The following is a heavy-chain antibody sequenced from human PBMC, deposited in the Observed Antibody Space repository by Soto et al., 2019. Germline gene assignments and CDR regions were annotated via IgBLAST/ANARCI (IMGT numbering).Heavy chain of an antibody. V-gene: IGHV3-30*03. CDR2: ISYDGSDK. J-gene: IGHJ4*02. CDR1: GFTFSDYG. CDR3: ATMERRFDY. Sequence: GGSLRLSCAASGFTFSDYGMHWVRQAPGTGLEWVAVISYDGSDKYYADPVKGRFTISRDNSKNRLYLQMNSLRAEDTAVYYCATMERRFDYWGQGTLVTVSS. D-gene: IGHD3-3*01.